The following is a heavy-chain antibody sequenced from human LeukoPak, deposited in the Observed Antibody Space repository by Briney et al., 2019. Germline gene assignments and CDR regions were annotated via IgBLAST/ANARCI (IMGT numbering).Heavy chain of an antibody. CDR3: AKDDLTRGYSYGQVDY. J-gene: IGHJ4*02. V-gene: IGHV3-23*01. CDR2: ISGSGGST. D-gene: IGHD5-18*01. Sequence: PGGSLRLSCAASGFSFSSYEMNWVRQAPGKGLEWVSAISGSGGSTYYADSVKGRFTISRDNSKNTLYLQMNSLRAEDTAVYYCAKDDLTRGYSYGQVDYWGQGTLVTVFS. CDR1: GFSFSSYE.